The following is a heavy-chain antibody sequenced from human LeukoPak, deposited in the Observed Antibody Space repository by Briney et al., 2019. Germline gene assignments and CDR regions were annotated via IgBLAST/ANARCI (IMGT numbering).Heavy chain of an antibody. D-gene: IGHD6-19*01. J-gene: IGHJ3*02. CDR1: GYTFTSYD. V-gene: IGHV1-8*01. Sequence: ASVKVSCKASGYTFTSYDINWVRQATGQGLEWMGWMNPNSGNTGYAQKFQGRVTMTRNTSISTAYMELSSLRSEDTAVYYCARFFDPYGSGWSDAFDIWGQGTMVTVSS. CDR3: ARFFDPYGSGWSDAFDI. CDR2: MNPNSGNT.